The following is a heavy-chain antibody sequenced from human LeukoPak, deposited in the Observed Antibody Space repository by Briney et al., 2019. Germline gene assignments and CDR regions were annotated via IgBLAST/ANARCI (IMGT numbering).Heavy chain of an antibody. CDR3: ARVGHYDSSGYYFDY. CDR2: MYHSGSS. D-gene: IGHD3-22*01. V-gene: IGHV4-59*01. J-gene: IGHJ4*02. CDR1: GGSITSYH. Sequence: SETLSITCTVSGGSITSYHWSWIRQPPGKGLEYIGYMYHSGSSNYNPSLKSRVTLSVDTSKNQLSLKLSSVTAADTAVYYCARVGHYDSSGYYFDYWGQGILVTVSS.